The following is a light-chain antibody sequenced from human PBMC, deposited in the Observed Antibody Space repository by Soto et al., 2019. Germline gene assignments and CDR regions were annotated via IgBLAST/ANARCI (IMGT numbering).Light chain of an antibody. CDR1: QSVSNY. J-gene: IGKJ5*01. CDR3: QQRSNWPPFT. CDR2: DAS. V-gene: IGKV3-11*01. Sequence: IVLTRSPASLSLSPVGRATLSSISSQSVSNYLAWYQQKPGQAPRLLIYDASNRATDIPARFSGSGSGTDFTLTISSLEPEDFAVYYCQQRSNWPPFTFGQGTRLEI.